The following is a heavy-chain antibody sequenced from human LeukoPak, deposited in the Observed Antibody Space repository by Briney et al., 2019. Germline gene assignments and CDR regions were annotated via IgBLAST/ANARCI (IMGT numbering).Heavy chain of an antibody. D-gene: IGHD2-21*01. CDR2: INHSGST. CDR3: ARGIPSDP. J-gene: IGHJ5*02. CDR1: GGSFSGYY. V-gene: IGHV4-34*01. Sequence: SETLSLTCAVYGGSFSGYYRSWIRQPPGKGLEWIGKINHSGSTNYNPSLKSRVTISVDTSKNQFSLKLSSVTAADTAVYYCARGIPSDPWGQGTLVTVSS.